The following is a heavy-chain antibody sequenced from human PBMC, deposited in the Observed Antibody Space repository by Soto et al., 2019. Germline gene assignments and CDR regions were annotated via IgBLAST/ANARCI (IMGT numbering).Heavy chain of an antibody. Sequence: EVQLVASGGHLVEPGGSLTLSCAASGFSFSAAWMNWVRQAPGKGLEWVGRIKSKRDDETTDYAAPVKGRITISRDDSKNALYLQMNSLKIRDTGLYFCTSGYAHLVVVASLFLFEPRGQGNLVTVSS. CDR2: IKSKRDDETT. D-gene: IGHD2-15*01. CDR1: GFSFSAAW. V-gene: IGHV3-15*07. CDR3: TSGYAHLVVVASLFLFEP. J-gene: IGHJ5*02.